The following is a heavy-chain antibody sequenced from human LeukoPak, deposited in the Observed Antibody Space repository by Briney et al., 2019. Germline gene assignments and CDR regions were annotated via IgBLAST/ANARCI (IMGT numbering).Heavy chain of an antibody. CDR1: GFTFSSYA. CDR3: AGDWGYCSSTSCPLDY. CDR2: ISGSGGST. J-gene: IGHJ4*02. D-gene: IGHD2-2*01. V-gene: IGHV3-23*01. Sequence: PGGSLRLSCAASGFTFSSYAMSWVRQAPGKGLEWVSGISGSGGSTSYADSVKGRFTISRDNAKNSLYLQMNSLRAEDTAVYYCAGDWGYCSSTSCPLDYWGQGTLVTVSS.